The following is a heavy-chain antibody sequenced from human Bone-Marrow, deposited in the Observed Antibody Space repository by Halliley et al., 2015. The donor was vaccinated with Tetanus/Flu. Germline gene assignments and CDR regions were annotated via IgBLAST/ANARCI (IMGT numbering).Heavy chain of an antibody. Sequence: SLRLSCAASGFPFSGTAMNWVRQAPGKGLEWVAAIVGSGSSTPYADSVKGRFTISRDNSPNTLHLHMSSLRGEDTAVYYCVKGGGLTAEFDHWGQGVLVTVSS. D-gene: IGHD3-16*01. J-gene: IGHJ4*02. CDR2: IVGSGSST. CDR3: VKGGGLTAEFDH. CDR1: GFPFSGTA. V-gene: IGHV3-23*01.